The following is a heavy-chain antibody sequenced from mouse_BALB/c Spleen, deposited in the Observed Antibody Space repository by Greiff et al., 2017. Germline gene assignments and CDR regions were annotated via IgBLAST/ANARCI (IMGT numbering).Heavy chain of an antibody. CDR2: ISNLAYSI. D-gene: IGHD2-2*01. Sequence: EVKLVESGGGLVQPGGSRKLSCAASGFTFSDYGMAWVRQAPGKGPEWVAFISNLAYSIYYADTVTGRFTISRENAKNTLYLEMSSLRSEDTAMYYCARDRGGYFAYWGQGTLVTVSA. J-gene: IGHJ3*01. V-gene: IGHV5-15*02. CDR1: GFTFSDYG. CDR3: ARDRGGYFAY.